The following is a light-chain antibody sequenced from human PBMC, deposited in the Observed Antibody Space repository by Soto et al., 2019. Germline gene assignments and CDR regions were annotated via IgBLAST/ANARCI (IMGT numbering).Light chain of an antibody. CDR2: LNSDGSH. CDR3: QTWGTGIHV. Sequence: VLTQSPSASASLGASVKLTCTLSSGHSNYAIAWHQQHPEKGPRYLMKLNSDGSHFKGDGIPDRFSGSSSGAERYLTISTLHAEDAAAYYCQTWGTGIHVFGTGPKVTVL. J-gene: IGLJ1*01. CDR1: SGHSNYA. V-gene: IGLV4-69*01.